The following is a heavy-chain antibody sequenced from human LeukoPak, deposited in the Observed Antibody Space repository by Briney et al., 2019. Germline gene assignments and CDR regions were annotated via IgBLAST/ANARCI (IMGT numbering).Heavy chain of an antibody. Sequence: GGSLRLSCAASGFTFSSYEMNWLRQAPGKGLEGVSYISSSGSTIYYADSVKGRVIISRDNSKNTLYLQMNSLRAEDTAVYYCAKGRKGLLYVRGVDFDYWGQGTLVTVSS. CDR3: AKGRKGLLYVRGVDFDY. J-gene: IGHJ4*02. CDR2: ISSSGSTI. D-gene: IGHD3-10*01. V-gene: IGHV3-48*03. CDR1: GFTFSSYE.